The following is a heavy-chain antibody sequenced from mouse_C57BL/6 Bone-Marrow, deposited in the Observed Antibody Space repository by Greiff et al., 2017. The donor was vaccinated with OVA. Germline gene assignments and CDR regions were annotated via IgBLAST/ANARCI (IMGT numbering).Heavy chain of an antibody. CDR3: ASGPTGFAY. Sequence: QVHVKQPGAELVMPGASVKLSCKASGYTFTSYWMHWVKQRPGQGFEWIGEIDPSDSYTNYNQKFKGKSTLTVDKSSSTAYMQLSSLTSEDSAVYYCASGPTGFAYWGQGTLVTVSA. D-gene: IGHD3-1*01. V-gene: IGHV1-69*01. CDR2: IDPSDSYT. J-gene: IGHJ3*01. CDR1: GYTFTSYW.